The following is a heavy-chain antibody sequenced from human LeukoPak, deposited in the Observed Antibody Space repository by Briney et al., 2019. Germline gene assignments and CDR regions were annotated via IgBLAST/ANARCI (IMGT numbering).Heavy chain of an antibody. Sequence: SQTLSLTCAISGDSVSSNSAAWSWVRQSPSRGLEWLGRTYYRSKWYYDDAVSVKSRITINPDTSKNQFSLQLNSVTPEDTAVYYCARGATAYFDYWGQGTLVTVSS. D-gene: IGHD5-12*01. CDR1: GDSVSSNSAA. CDR2: TYYRSKWYY. CDR3: ARGATAYFDY. J-gene: IGHJ4*02. V-gene: IGHV6-1*01.